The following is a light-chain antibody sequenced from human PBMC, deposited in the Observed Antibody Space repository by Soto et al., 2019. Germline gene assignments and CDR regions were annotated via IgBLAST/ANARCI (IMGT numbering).Light chain of an antibody. Sequence: AIRMTQSPSSFSASTGDRVTITCRASQGISSYLAWYQQKPGKAPKLLIYAASTLQSGVPSRSSGSGSGTDFTLTISCLQSEDFATYYCQQYYSYTKTFGQGTEV. J-gene: IGKJ1*01. V-gene: IGKV1-8*01. CDR2: AAS. CDR1: QGISSY. CDR3: QQYYSYTKT.